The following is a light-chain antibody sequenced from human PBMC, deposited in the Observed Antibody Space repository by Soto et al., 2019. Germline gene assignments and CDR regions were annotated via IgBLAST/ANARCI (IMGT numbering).Light chain of an antibody. CDR3: QQHGRFPVT. Sequence: EIVLTQSPGTLSLSPGERATLSCRASQRVSNSNLAWYQHKPGQAPTLLISGASTRATSVPDRFSGSGSGTEFTLPISRLEPEDFALYYCQQHGRFPVTFGPRTKVDIK. V-gene: IGKV3-20*01. CDR2: GAS. CDR1: QRVSNSN. J-gene: IGKJ3*01.